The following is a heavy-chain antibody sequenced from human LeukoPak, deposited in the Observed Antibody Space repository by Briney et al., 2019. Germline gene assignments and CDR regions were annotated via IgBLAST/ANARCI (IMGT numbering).Heavy chain of an antibody. CDR2: IYYSGTT. D-gene: IGHD1-1*01. V-gene: IGHV4-59*11. CDR1: EGSISSHY. J-gene: IGHJ4*02. CDR3: ARVETYRYYFDY. Sequence: SETLSLTCTVSEGSISSHYWSWIRQPPGKGLEWIGYIYYSGTTNYNPSLKSRVTISLDTSKNHFSLRLSSVTAADTAVYYCARVETYRYYFDYWGQGTLATVSS.